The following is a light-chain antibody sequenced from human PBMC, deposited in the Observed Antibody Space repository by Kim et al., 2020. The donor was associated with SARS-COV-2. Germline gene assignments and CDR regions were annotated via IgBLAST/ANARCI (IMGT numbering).Light chain of an antibody. CDR3: QKYGSSLYA. CDR2: GAY. J-gene: IGKJ2*01. Sequence: LCTGERATLAGRASQSVSRNYVAWYKQKPGQAPRLRSYGAYSRATGSPDRFSGSGSGTGVTLTISRLEPEDFAVYYCQKYGSSLYAFGQGTKLEI. V-gene: IGKV3-20*01. CDR1: QSVSRNY.